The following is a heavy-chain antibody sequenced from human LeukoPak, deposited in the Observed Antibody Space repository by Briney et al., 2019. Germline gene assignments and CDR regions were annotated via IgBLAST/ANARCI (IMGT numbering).Heavy chain of an antibody. J-gene: IGHJ4*02. CDR1: GGSISSGGYS. CDR3: ARSSGSYYNPFDY. V-gene: IGHV4-30-2*01. CDR2: IYHSGST. Sequence: PSETLSHTCAVSGGSISSGGYSWSWIRQPPGKGLEWIGYIYHSGSTYYNPSLKSRVTISVDRSKNQFSLKLSSVTAADTAVYYCARSSGSYYNPFDYWGQGTLVTVSS. D-gene: IGHD3-10*01.